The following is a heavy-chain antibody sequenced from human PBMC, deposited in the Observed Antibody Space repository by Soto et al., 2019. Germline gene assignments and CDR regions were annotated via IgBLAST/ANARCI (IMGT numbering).Heavy chain of an antibody. CDR3: ARTYCSGGSCYSEYFQH. Sequence: SGPTLVKPTQTLTLTCTFSGFSLSTSGVGVGWIRQPPGKALEWLALIYWDDDKRYSPSLKSRLTITKDTSKNQVVLTMTNMDPVDTATYYCARTYCSGGSCYSEYFQHWGQGTLVTVSS. CDR1: GFSLSTSGVG. V-gene: IGHV2-5*02. CDR2: IYWDDDK. D-gene: IGHD2-15*01. J-gene: IGHJ1*01.